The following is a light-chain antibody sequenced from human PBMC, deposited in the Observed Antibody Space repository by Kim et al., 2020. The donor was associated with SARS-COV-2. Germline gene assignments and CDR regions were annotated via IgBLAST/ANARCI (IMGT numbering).Light chain of an antibody. V-gene: IGLV3-1*01. CDR3: QAWDSSIYV. CDR1: KLGDKY. J-gene: IGLJ1*01. CDR2: RDN. Sequence: SYELTQPPSVSVSPGQTASITCSGDKLGDKYASWYQQKPGQSPVVVIFRDNRRLSGIPERFSGSNSGNTATLTISGTQAMDEADYYCQAWDSSIYVFGTGTKVTVL.